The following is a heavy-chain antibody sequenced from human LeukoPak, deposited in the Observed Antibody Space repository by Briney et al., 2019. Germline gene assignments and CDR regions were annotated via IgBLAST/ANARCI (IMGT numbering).Heavy chain of an antibody. D-gene: IGHD3-10*01. CDR1: GFTFSRYA. V-gene: IGHV3-30*04. CDR2: VSFDGMTK. Sequence: GGCLRLSCAASGFTFSRYAIHWVRQAPGKGLEWVAVVSFDGMTKYYADSVKGRFTISKDNSKNTLYLQMNNLRPEDTAVYFCAGDDGSGSSYPEPPVDYWGQGTLVTVSS. J-gene: IGHJ4*02. CDR3: AGDDGSGSSYPEPPVDY.